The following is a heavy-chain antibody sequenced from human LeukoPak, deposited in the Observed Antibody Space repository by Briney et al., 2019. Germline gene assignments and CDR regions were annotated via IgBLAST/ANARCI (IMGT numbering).Heavy chain of an antibody. J-gene: IGHJ3*02. CDR2: INHSGST. V-gene: IGHV4-34*01. CDR3: ARVPRTYSGSYTGAFDI. D-gene: IGHD1-26*01. CDR1: GGSFSGYY. Sequence: SETLSLTCAVYGGSFSGYYWSWIRQPPGKGLEWIGEINHSGSTNYNPSLKSPVTISVDTSKNQFSLKLSSVTAADTAVYYCARVPRTYSGSYTGAFDIWGQGTMVTVSS.